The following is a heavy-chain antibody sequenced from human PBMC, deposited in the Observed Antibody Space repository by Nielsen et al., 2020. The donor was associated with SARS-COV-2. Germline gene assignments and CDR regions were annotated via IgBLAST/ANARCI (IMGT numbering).Heavy chain of an antibody. D-gene: IGHD3-3*01. CDR1: GFTFSSYS. Sequence: GESLKISCAASGFTFSSYSMNWVRQAPGKGLEWVSSISSSSSYIYYADSVKGRFTISRDNAKNSLYLQMNSLRAEDTAVYYCARSYYDFWSGYYKPNYFDYWGQGTLVTVSS. V-gene: IGHV3-21*01. J-gene: IGHJ4*02. CDR3: ARSYYDFWSGYYKPNYFDY. CDR2: ISSSSSYI.